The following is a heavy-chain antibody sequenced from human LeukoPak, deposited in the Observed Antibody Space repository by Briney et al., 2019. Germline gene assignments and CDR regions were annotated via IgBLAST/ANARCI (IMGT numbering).Heavy chain of an antibody. CDR3: ARGGNDCTNGVCYADWFDP. CDR2: INHSGST. Sequence: PSETLSLTCAVYGGSFSGYYWSWIRQPPGKGLEWIGEINHSGSTNYNPSLKSRVIISVDTSKNQFSLKLSSVTAADTAVYYCARGGNDCTNGVCYADWFDPWGQGTLVTVSS. CDR1: GGSFSGYY. D-gene: IGHD2-8*01. V-gene: IGHV4-34*01. J-gene: IGHJ5*02.